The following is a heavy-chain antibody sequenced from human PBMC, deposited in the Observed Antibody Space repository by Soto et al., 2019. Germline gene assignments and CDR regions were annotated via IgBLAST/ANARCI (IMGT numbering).Heavy chain of an antibody. V-gene: IGHV4-59*08. CDR2: IYYSGST. D-gene: IGHD2-15*01. Sequence: SETLSLTCTVSGGSISSYYWSWVRQPPGKGLEWIGYIYYSGSTTYNPSLKSRVTISVDTSKNQFSLKLSSVTAADTAVYYCARRYCSGGSCYSSFDYWGQGTLVTVSS. CDR3: ARRYCSGGSCYSSFDY. J-gene: IGHJ4*02. CDR1: GGSISSYY.